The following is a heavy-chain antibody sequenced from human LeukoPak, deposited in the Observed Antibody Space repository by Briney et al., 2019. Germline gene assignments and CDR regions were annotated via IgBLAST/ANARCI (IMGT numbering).Heavy chain of an antibody. J-gene: IGHJ6*03. D-gene: IGHD1-26*01. Sequence: SETLSLTCTVSGASISGGSYFWSWIRQPPGKGLEWIGSIYYSGSTYYNPSLKSRVTISVDTSKNQFSLKLSSVTAADTAVYYCARGGGLGAYYYYMDVWGKGTTVTVSS. CDR2: IYYSGST. CDR1: GASISGGSYF. V-gene: IGHV4-39*07. CDR3: ARGGGLGAYYYYMDV.